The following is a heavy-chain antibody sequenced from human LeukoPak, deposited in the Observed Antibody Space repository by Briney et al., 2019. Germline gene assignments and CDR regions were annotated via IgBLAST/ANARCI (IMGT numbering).Heavy chain of an antibody. J-gene: IGHJ4*02. D-gene: IGHD6-6*01. CDR1: GGSISSYY. Sequence: SETLSLTCTVSGGSISSYYWSWIRQPPGKGLEWIGYIYYSGSTNYNPSLKSRVTISVDTSKNQFSLKLSSVTAADTAVYYCAREGGSAARPYGDYWGQGILVTVSS. CDR2: IYYSGST. V-gene: IGHV4-59*12. CDR3: AREGGSAARPYGDY.